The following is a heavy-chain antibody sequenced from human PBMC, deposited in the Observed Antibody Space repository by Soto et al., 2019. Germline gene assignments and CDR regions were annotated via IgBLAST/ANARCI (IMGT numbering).Heavy chain of an antibody. CDR2: TYYTGTT. Sequence: QVLLQESGPGLVKPSETLSLTCTVSGDSINNYYWTWIRPPPGRGLEYIGYTYYTGTTNYNPSLKRRLTISLDTSKSQVALSLSSVTAADTAFYYCATIRRDGYNRYVDFWGQGILVTVSS. CDR1: GDSINNYY. J-gene: IGHJ4*02. V-gene: IGHV4-59*01. CDR3: ATIRRDGYNRYVDF. D-gene: IGHD5-12*01.